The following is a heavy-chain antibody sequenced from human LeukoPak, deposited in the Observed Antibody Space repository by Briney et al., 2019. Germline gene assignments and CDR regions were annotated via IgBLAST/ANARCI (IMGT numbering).Heavy chain of an antibody. CDR3: ARGTDGYSNYWYFDL. Sequence: SETLSLTCTVSGGSISSSSYYWGWIRQPPGKGLEWIGSIYYSGSTYYNPSLKSRVTISVDTSRNQFSLKLSSVTAADTAVYYCARGTDGYSNYWYFDLWGRGTLVTVSS. J-gene: IGHJ2*01. V-gene: IGHV4-39*07. CDR2: IYYSGST. D-gene: IGHD5-24*01. CDR1: GGSISSSSYY.